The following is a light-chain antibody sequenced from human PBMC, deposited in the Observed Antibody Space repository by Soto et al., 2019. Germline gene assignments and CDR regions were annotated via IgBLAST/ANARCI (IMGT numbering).Light chain of an antibody. CDR1: QSISSY. Sequence: DIQMTQSPSSLSASVGDRVTITCRASQSISSYLNWYQQRPGKAPKLLIYATSTLHSGVPSRFSGGGSGTDLTLTISSLQPEDFAIYYCQQSYITPPWTFGQGTKVE. J-gene: IGKJ1*01. V-gene: IGKV1-39*01. CDR3: QQSYITPPWT. CDR2: ATS.